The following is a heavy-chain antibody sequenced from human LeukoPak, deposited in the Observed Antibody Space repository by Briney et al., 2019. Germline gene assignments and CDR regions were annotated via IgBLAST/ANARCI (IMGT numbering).Heavy chain of an antibody. CDR2: INHSGST. Sequence: SETLSLTCAVYGGSFSGYYWSWIRQPPGKGLEWIREINHSGSTNYNPSLKSRVTISVDTSKNQFSLKLSSVTAADTAVYYCARGQPYDFWSGYYWYNWFDPWGQGTLVTVSS. D-gene: IGHD3-3*01. J-gene: IGHJ5*02. CDR1: GGSFSGYY. CDR3: ARGQPYDFWSGYYWYNWFDP. V-gene: IGHV4-34*01.